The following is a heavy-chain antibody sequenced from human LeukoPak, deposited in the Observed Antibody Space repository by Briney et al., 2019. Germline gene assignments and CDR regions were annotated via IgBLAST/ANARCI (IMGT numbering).Heavy chain of an antibody. CDR2: IYDSGST. CDR3: AKSGGYGLIDY. J-gene: IGHJ4*02. Sequence: SETLSLTCAVSGGSISSSNWWSWVRQPPGKGLEWIGNIYDSGSTYYNASLQSRVTISIDTSKNQFSLRLSSVTAADTAMYYCAKSGGYGLIDYWGQGTLVTVSS. CDR1: GGSISSSNW. D-gene: IGHD1-26*01. V-gene: IGHV4-4*02.